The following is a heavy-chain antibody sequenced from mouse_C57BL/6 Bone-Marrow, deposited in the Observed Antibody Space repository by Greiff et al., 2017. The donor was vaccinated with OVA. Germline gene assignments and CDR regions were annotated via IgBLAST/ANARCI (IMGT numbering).Heavy chain of an antibody. Sequence: QVHVKQPGTELVKPGASVKLSCKASGYTFTSYWMHWVKQRPGQGLEWIGNINPSNGGTNYNEKFKSKATLTVDKSSSTAYMQLSSLTSEDSAVYYFARSGYCNYEGFAYWGQGTLVTVSA. CDR3: ARSGYCNYEGFAY. CDR2: INPSNGGT. V-gene: IGHV1-53*01. J-gene: IGHJ3*01. D-gene: IGHD2-1*01. CDR1: GYTFTSYW.